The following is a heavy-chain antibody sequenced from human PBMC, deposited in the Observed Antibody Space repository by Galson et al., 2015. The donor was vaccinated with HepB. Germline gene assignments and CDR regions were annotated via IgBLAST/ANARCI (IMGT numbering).Heavy chain of an antibody. CDR1: GGTFSSYA. Sequence: SVKVSCKASGGTFSSYAISWVRQAPGQGLEWMGGIIPIFGTANYAQKFQGRVTITADESTSTAYMELSSLRSEDTAVYYCARPQSYYDSSGVSWYAFDIWGQGTMVTVSS. J-gene: IGHJ3*02. CDR3: ARPQSYYDSSGVSWYAFDI. V-gene: IGHV1-69*13. D-gene: IGHD3-22*01. CDR2: IIPIFGTA.